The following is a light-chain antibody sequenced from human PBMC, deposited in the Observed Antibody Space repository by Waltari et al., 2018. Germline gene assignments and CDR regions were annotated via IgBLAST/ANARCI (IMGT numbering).Light chain of an antibody. J-gene: IGLJ3*02. Sequence: QSVLTQPPSASGTPGQRVTISCSGSASNIGGNLVTWYQQLPGKAPKLLIYRSDQRPSGVPDRFSASKTGTSASLAISGLQSEDEADYFCASWDDSLNGNWVFGGGTKVTVL. CDR2: RSD. V-gene: IGLV1-44*01. CDR1: ASNIGGNL. CDR3: ASWDDSLNGNWV.